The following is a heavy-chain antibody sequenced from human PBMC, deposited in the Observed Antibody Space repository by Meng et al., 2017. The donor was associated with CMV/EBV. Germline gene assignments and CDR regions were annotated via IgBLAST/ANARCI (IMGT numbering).Heavy chain of an antibody. D-gene: IGHD5-12*01. J-gene: IGHJ4*02. CDR2: IYSGGST. V-gene: IGHV3-53*01. Sequence: GGSLRLSCAASGFTVSSNYMSWVRQAPGKGLEWVSVIYSGGSTYYADSVKGRFTISRDNSKNTLYLQMNSLGAEDTAVYYCARSGYSGYAADLTFDYWGQGTLVTVSS. CDR3: ARSGYSGYAADLTFDY. CDR1: GFTVSSNY.